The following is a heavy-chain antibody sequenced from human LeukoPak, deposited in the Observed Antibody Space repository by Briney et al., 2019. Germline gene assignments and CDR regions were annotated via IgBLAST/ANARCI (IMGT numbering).Heavy chain of an antibody. Sequence: GGSLRLSCLASGLTFSNFWMTWLRQAPGKGLEWVANMRGDGGEKYSVDSLKGRFTISRDNAKNSLYLQMNSLRAEDTAVYYCARGGAAFAEAVYWGQGTLVTVSS. D-gene: IGHD4/OR15-4a*01. V-gene: IGHV3-7*01. CDR3: ARGGAAFAEAVY. CDR2: MRGDGGEK. CDR1: GLTFSNFW. J-gene: IGHJ4*02.